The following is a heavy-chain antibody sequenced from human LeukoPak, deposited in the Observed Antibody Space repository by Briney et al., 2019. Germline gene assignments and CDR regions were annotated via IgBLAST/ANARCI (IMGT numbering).Heavy chain of an antibody. CDR2: ISAYNGNT. CDR1: GYTFTSYG. Sequence: ASVKVSCKASGYTFTSYGISWVRQAPGQGLEWMGWISAYNGNTNYAQKLQGRVTMTRDTSTSTVYMELSSLRSGDTAVYYCARGVGYSYGYSDYWGQGTLVTVSS. D-gene: IGHD5-18*01. CDR3: ARGVGYSYGYSDY. V-gene: IGHV1-18*01. J-gene: IGHJ4*02.